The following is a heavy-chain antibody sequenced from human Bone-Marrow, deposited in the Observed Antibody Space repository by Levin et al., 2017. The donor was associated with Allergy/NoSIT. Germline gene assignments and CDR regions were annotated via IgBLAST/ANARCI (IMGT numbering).Heavy chain of an antibody. CDR2: ISFHGDIK. J-gene: IGHJ6*02. CDR3: ATGGGGYYYAGMEV. D-gene: IGHD3-16*01. Sequence: PGGSLRLSCAASGFTFNTSGMHWVRQAPGKGLDWVAVISFHGDIKYYADSVRGRFTISRDNSENTLYLQMNSLRVEDTAVYYCATGGGGYYYAGMEVWGQGTTVTVSS. CDR1: GFTFNTSG. V-gene: IGHV3-30*03.